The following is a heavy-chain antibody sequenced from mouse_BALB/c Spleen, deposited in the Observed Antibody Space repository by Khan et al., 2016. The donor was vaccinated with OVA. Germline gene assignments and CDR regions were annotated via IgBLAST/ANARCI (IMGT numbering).Heavy chain of an antibody. Sequence: VQLQQSGAELVRPGALVNLSCKASGFNIKDYYMHWVKQRLEQGLEWIGWIDPENGNTIYDPKFQGKASITSDTSSNTVYLQLSSRSSEDTNVYYYARDSYSPWFAYWGQGTLVTVSA. V-gene: IGHV14-1*02. D-gene: IGHD2-12*01. CDR2: IDPENGNT. CDR3: ARDSYSPWFAY. J-gene: IGHJ3*01. CDR1: GFNIKDYY.